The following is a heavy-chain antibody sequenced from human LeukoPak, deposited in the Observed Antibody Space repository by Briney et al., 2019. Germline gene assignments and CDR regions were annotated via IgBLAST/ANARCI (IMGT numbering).Heavy chain of an antibody. CDR1: GYTFTSYD. V-gene: IGHV1-8*01. Sequence: ASVKVSCKASGYTFTSYDINWVRQATGQGLEWMGWMNPNSGNTGYAQKFQGRVTMTRDTSISTAYMELSRLRSDDTAVYYCARVAAVAGSYFRWFDPWGQGTLVTVSS. J-gene: IGHJ5*02. CDR3: ARVAAVAGSYFRWFDP. D-gene: IGHD6-19*01. CDR2: MNPNSGNT.